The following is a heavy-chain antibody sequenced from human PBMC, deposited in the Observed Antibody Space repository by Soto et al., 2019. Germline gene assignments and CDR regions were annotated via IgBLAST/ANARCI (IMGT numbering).Heavy chain of an antibody. D-gene: IGHD6-19*01. V-gene: IGHV1-46*01. Sequence: QVQLVQSGAEVKKPGASVKVSCKASGYTFTSYYMHWVRRAPGQGLEGMGIINHSGGSTSYAQKFQGRVTMTRDTSTSTVYMELSSLRSEDTAVYYCARDSLQWLVVWGQGTTVTVSS. CDR1: GYTFTSYY. J-gene: IGHJ6*02. CDR2: INHSGGST. CDR3: ARDSLQWLVV.